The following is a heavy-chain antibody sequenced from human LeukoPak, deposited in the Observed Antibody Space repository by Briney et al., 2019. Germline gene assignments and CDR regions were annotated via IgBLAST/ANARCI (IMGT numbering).Heavy chain of an antibody. CDR3: ARSAGSSSWYEGYYFDY. D-gene: IGHD6-13*01. CDR1: GFTFSSYA. CDR2: IKQDGSEK. J-gene: IGHJ4*02. Sequence: GGSLRLSCAASGFTFSSYAMSWVRQAPGKGLEWVANIKQDGSEKYYVDSVKGRFTISRDNAKNSLYLQMNSLRAEDTAVYYCARSAGSSSWYEGYYFDYWGQGTLVTVSS. V-gene: IGHV3-7*01.